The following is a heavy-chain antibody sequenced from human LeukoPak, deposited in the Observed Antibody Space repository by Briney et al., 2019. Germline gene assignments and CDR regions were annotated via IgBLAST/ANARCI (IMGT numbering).Heavy chain of an antibody. Sequence: GASVKVSCKASGGTFSSYAISWVRQAPGQGLEWMGGIIPIFGTANYAQKFQGRVTITADESTSTAYMGLSSLRSEDTAVYYCARGPLGSHHFDYWGQGTLVTVSS. V-gene: IGHV1-69*13. CDR2: IIPIFGTA. D-gene: IGHD2-15*01. CDR1: GGTFSSYA. J-gene: IGHJ4*02. CDR3: ARGPLGSHHFDY.